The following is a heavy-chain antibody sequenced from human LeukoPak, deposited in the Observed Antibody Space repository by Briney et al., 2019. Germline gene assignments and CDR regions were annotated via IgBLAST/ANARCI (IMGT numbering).Heavy chain of an antibody. CDR1: GFTFSNYG. Sequence: GGSLRLSCAASGFTFSNYGMHWARQAPGKGLEWVSYISSSGSTIYYADSVKGRFTISRDNAKNSLYLQMNSLRAEDTAVYYCARVRYSSSPYWGQGTLVTVSS. CDR3: ARVRYSSSPY. CDR2: ISSSGSTI. D-gene: IGHD6-6*01. J-gene: IGHJ4*02. V-gene: IGHV3-48*04.